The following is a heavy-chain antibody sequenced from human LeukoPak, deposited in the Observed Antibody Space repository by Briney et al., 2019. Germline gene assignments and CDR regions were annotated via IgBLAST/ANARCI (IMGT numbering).Heavy chain of an antibody. J-gene: IGHJ6*02. D-gene: IGHD6-19*01. CDR1: GDSVSSNSAA. V-gene: IGHV6-1*01. CDR3: ARAGAVAGYYYYGMDV. CDR2: TYYRSKWYN. Sequence: SQTLSLTWAISGDSVSSNSAAWNWIRQCPSRGLEWLGRTYYRSKWYNDYAVSVKSRITINPDTSKNQFSLQLNSVTPEDTAVYYCARAGAVAGYYYYGMDVWGQGTTVTVSS.